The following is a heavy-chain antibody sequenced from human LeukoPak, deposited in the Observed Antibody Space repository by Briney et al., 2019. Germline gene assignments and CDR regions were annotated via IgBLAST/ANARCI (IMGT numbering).Heavy chain of an antibody. CDR3: ARELRPRKLLWFGELFDYGMDV. CDR2: IIPILGIA. D-gene: IGHD3-10*01. CDR1: GGTFSSYA. Sequence: GASVKVSCKASGGTFSSYAISWVRQAPGQGLEWMGRIIPILGIANYAQKFQGRVTITADKSTSTAYMELSSLRSEDTAVYYCARELRPRKLLWFGELFDYGMDVWGQGTTVTVSS. J-gene: IGHJ6*02. V-gene: IGHV1-69*04.